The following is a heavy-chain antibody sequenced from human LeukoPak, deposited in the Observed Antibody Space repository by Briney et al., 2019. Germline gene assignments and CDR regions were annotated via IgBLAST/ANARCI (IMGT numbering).Heavy chain of an antibody. V-gene: IGHV1-69*06. Sequence: SVKVSCKASGGTFSSYAISWVRQAPGQGLEWMGGIIPIFGTANYAQKFQGRVTITADKSTSTAYMELSSLRSEDTAVYYCASNSDYDLDYFDYWGQGTLVTVSS. CDR2: IIPIFGTA. CDR1: GGTFSSYA. CDR3: ASNSDYDLDYFDY. J-gene: IGHJ4*02. D-gene: IGHD5-12*01.